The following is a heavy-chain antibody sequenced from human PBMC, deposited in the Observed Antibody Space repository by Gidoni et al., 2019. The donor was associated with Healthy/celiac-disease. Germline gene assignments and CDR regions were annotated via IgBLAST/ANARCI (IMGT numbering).Heavy chain of an antibody. D-gene: IGHD3-10*01. J-gene: IGHJ4*02. CDR3: AKTRFGNFDY. Sequence: VQLLESGGGLVQTGVSLRLSFAASGFTFSSYALCWVRQAPGKGMEWVSAISVSGGSTYYADAVKCRFTISRDNSKNTLYLQMNSLRAEDTAVDYCAKTRFGNFDYWGQGTLVTVSS. CDR1: GFTFSSYA. CDR2: ISVSGGST. V-gene: IGHV3-23*01.